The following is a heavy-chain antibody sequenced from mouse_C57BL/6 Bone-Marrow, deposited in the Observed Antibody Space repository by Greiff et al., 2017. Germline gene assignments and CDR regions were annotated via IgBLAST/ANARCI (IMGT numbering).Heavy chain of an antibody. CDR2: INPSTGGT. Sequence: VQLKESGPELVKPGASVKISCKASGYSFTGYYMNWVKQSPEKSLEWIGEINPSTGGTTYNQKFKAKATLTVDKSSSTAYMQLKSLTSEDSAVYYCASPYYSNYVHWYFDGWGTGTTVTVSS. CDR1: GYSFTGYY. CDR3: ASPYYSNYVHWYFDG. J-gene: IGHJ1*03. V-gene: IGHV1-42*01. D-gene: IGHD2-5*01.